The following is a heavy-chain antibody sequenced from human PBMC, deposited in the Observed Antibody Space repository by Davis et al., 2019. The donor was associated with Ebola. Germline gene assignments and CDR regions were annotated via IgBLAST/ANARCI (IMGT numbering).Heavy chain of an antibody. J-gene: IGHJ5*02. D-gene: IGHD6-13*01. CDR3: AKEGIAAAMEP. V-gene: IGHV3-23*01. CDR2: ISGSGGST. Sequence: ESLKISCAASGFTFSSYAMSWVRQAPGKGLEWVSAISGSGGSTYYADSVKGRFTISRDNSKNTLYLQMNSLRAEDTAVYYCAKEGIAAAMEPWGQGTLVTVSS. CDR1: GFTFSSYA.